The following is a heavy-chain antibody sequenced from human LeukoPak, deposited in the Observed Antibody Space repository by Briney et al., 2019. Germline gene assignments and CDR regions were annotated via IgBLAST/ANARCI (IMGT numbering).Heavy chain of an antibody. Sequence: QTGGSLRLSCAASGFTFSSYAMHWVRQAPGKGLEWVAVISYDGSNKYYADSVKGRFTISRDNSKNTLYLQMNSLRAEDTAVYYCARESYGSGAFDPWGQGTLVTVSS. CDR3: ARESYGSGAFDP. J-gene: IGHJ5*02. CDR1: GFTFSSYA. V-gene: IGHV3-30-3*01. D-gene: IGHD3-10*01. CDR2: ISYDGSNK.